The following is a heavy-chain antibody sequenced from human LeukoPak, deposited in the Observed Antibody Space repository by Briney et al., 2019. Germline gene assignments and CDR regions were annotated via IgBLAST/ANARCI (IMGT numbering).Heavy chain of an antibody. Sequence: GASVKVSCKASGYTFTSYGISWVRQAPGQGLEWMGWISAYNGNTNYAQKLQGRVTMTTDTSTSTAYMELRSLRSDDTAVYYCARVDQRHDYVRSYNWFGPWGQGTLVTVSS. CDR2: ISAYNGNT. J-gene: IGHJ5*02. CDR3: ARVDQRHDYVRSYNWFGP. V-gene: IGHV1-18*01. CDR1: GYTFTSYG. D-gene: IGHD4-17*01.